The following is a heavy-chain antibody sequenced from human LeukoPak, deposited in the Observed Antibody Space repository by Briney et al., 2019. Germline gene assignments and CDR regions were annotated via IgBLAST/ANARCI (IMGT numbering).Heavy chain of an antibody. J-gene: IGHJ4*02. D-gene: IGHD5-18*01. Sequence: PSETLSLTCTVSGGSISSGDYYWSWIRQPPGKGLEWIGYIYYSGSTYYNPSLKSRVTISVDTSKSQFSLKLSSVTAADTAVYYCARGGYSYGFVLDYWGQGTLVTVSS. V-gene: IGHV4-30-4*01. CDR3: ARGGYSYGFVLDY. CDR1: GGSISSGDYY. CDR2: IYYSGST.